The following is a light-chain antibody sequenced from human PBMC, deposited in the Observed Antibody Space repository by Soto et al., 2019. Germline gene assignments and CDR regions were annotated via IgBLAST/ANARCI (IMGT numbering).Light chain of an antibody. V-gene: IGLV1-40*01. CDR1: SSNIGAGYD. J-gene: IGLJ1*01. CDR2: GND. CDR3: SSYTSSTDYV. Sequence: QSVLTQSPSASGAPGQRVTISCAGNSSNIGAGYDVHWYKQLPGTAPKVLIYGNDNRPLGVPDRFSGSKSGTSGSLVISGLQAEDEADYYCSSYTSSTDYVFGTGTKLTVL.